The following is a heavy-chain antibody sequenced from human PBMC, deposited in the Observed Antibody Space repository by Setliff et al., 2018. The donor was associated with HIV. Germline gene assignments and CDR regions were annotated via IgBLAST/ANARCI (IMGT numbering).Heavy chain of an antibody. Sequence: GESLKISCKGSGYTFTNYWIGWVRQMPGKGLEWMGVIYPGDSDTRYSPSFQGQVTISADKSISTAYLQWSSLKASDTAMYYCARQQSSSWYPDYFDYWGQGTLVTVSS. CDR1: GYTFTNYW. J-gene: IGHJ4*02. D-gene: IGHD6-13*01. CDR2: IYPGDSDT. CDR3: ARQQSSSWYPDYFDY. V-gene: IGHV5-51*01.